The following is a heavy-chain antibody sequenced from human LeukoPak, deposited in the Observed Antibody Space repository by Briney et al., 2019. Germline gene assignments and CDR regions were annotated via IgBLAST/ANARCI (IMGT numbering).Heavy chain of an antibody. J-gene: IGHJ5*02. D-gene: IGHD3-22*01. V-gene: IGHV4-39*01. Sequence: PSETLSLTCTVSGGSISSSSYYWGWIRQPPGKGLEWIGSIYYSGSTYYNPSLKSRVTISVDTSKNQFSLKLSSVTAADTAVYYCARLPLLHDSSGYYNNWFDPWGQGTLVTVSS. CDR1: GGSISSSSYY. CDR3: ARLPLLHDSSGYYNNWFDP. CDR2: IYYSGST.